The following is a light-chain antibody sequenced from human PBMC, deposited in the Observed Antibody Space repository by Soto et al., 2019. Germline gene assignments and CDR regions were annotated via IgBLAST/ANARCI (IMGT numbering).Light chain of an antibody. Sequence: QSVLTQPASVSGSPGQSITISCTGTSSDVGGYDYVSWYQQHPGKVPKLMIYEVFRRPSGISDRFSGSKSGNTASLTISGLQAEDEAHYYCCSYTTTSTVVFGGGTKVTVL. V-gene: IGLV2-14*03. CDR2: EVF. CDR3: CSYTTTSTVV. CDR1: SSDVGGYDY. J-gene: IGLJ2*01.